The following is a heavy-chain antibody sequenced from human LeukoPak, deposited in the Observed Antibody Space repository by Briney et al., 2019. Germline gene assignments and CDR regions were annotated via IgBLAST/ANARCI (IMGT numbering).Heavy chain of an antibody. D-gene: IGHD6-19*01. Sequence: GGSLRLSCAASGFTFSSYWMSWVRQARGKGVEWVANIKKDGSEKYYVDSVKGGFTISREKAKNSLYLQMNSLRAEDTAVYYCASRIAVAGYNWFDPWGQGTLVTVSS. CDR1: GFTFSSYW. V-gene: IGHV3-7*01. CDR2: IKKDGSEK. J-gene: IGHJ5*02. CDR3: ASRIAVAGYNWFDP.